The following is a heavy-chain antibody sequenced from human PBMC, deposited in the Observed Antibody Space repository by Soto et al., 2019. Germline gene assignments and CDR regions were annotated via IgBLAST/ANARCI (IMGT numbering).Heavy chain of an antibody. V-gene: IGHV4-59*01. Sequence: SETLSLTCTVSGGSISSYYWSWIRQPPGKGLEWIGYIYYSGSTNYNPSLKSRVTISVDTSKNQFSLKLSSVTAADTAVYYCARVSMLGYRSGWYPWFDPWGQRTLVTVSS. CDR3: ARVSMLGYRSGWYPWFDP. CDR2: IYYSGST. J-gene: IGHJ5*02. CDR1: GGSISSYY. D-gene: IGHD6-19*01.